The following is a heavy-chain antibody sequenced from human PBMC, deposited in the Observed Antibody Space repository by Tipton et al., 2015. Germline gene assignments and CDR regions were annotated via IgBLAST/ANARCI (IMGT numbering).Heavy chain of an antibody. CDR3: ARDLEHGMDV. CDR1: GYSISSGYY. J-gene: IGHJ6*02. Sequence: TLSLTCDVSGYSISSGYYWVWIRQPPGKGLEWIGLIYYSGSTNYSPSLRSRVTISVDTSKNQFSLTLNSVTAADTAVYYCARDLEHGMDVWGQGTTVTVSS. V-gene: IGHV4-61*01. D-gene: IGHD5-24*01. CDR2: IYYSGST.